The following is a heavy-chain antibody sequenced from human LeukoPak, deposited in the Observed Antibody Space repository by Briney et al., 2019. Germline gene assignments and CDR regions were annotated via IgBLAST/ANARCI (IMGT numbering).Heavy chain of an antibody. J-gene: IGHJ4*02. CDR2: ISAYNGNT. D-gene: IGHD3-9*01. CDR3: VRGRDYDILTGYRDLDY. Sequence: GASVKVSCKASGYTFTSYGISWVRQAPGQGLEWMGWISAYNGNTNYAQKLQGRVTMTTDTSTSTAYMELRSLRSDDTAVYYCVRGRDYDILTGYRDLDYWGQGTLVTVSS. V-gene: IGHV1-18*01. CDR1: GYTFTSYG.